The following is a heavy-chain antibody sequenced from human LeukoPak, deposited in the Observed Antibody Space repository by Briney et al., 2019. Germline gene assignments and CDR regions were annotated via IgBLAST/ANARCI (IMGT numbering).Heavy chain of an antibody. Sequence: GGSLRLSCTASGFTFSGHWIHWVRQAPGMGLGWVSAISGSGGSTYYADSVKGRFTISRDNSKSTLYLQMNSLRAEDTAIYYCAKGGYGSGSYSVFDIWGQGTMVTVSS. CDR3: AKGGYGSGSYSVFDI. CDR1: GFTFSGHW. D-gene: IGHD3-10*01. CDR2: ISGSGGST. V-gene: IGHV3-23*01. J-gene: IGHJ3*02.